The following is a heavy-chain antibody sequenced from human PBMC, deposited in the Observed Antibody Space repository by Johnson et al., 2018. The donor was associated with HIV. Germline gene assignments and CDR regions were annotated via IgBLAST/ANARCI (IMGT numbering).Heavy chain of an antibody. D-gene: IGHD1-1*01. V-gene: IGHV3-15*01. CDR2: IKSKTDGGTT. J-gene: IGHJ3*02. Sequence: VQLLESGGGWVKPGGSLRLSCAASGFTFNNAWMSWVRQAPGKGLEWVGRIKSKTDGGTTDYAAPVKGRFTISRDDSKNTLYLQMNSLRVEDTAVYYCARAWNDAFDIWGQGTLVTVSS. CDR1: GFTFNNAW. CDR3: ARAWNDAFDI.